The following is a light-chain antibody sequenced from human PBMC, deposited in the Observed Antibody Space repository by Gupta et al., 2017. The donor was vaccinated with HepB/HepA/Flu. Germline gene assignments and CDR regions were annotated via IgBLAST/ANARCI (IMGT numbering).Light chain of an antibody. Sequence: EIVLTQSPATLSVCPGERATLSCRATESVRNDSARYQQKPGRAPRLLLYCADSRSTGVSARISGRRSARNFTLTIRLLLSPECAVSYCRQDYDWPPTFGQGTKVEIK. CDR1: ESVRND. CDR3: RQDYDWPPT. CDR2: CAD. V-gene: IGKV3D-15*03. J-gene: IGKJ1*01.